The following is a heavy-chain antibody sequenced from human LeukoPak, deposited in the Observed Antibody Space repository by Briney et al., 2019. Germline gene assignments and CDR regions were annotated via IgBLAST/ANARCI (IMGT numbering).Heavy chain of an antibody. CDR2: ISSSGSTI. CDR3: ARDQNYYGSGSYPYYFDY. CDR1: GFTFSDYY. J-gene: IGHJ4*02. V-gene: IGHV3-11*01. Sequence: GGSLRLSCAASGFTFSDYYMSWIRQAPGKGLEWVSYISSSGSTIYYADSVKGRFTISRDNAKNSLYLQMNSLRAEDTAEYYCARDQNYYGSGSYPYYFDYWGQGTLVTVSS. D-gene: IGHD3-10*01.